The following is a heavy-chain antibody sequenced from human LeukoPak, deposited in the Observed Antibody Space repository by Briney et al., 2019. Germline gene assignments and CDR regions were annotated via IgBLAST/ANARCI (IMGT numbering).Heavy chain of an antibody. Sequence: PGGSLRLSCAASGFTFSSYAMHWVRQAPGKGLEWVAVISYDGSNKYYADSVKGRFTISRDNSKNTLYLQMNSLRAEDTAVYYCARGVVVVAATGDAFDIWGQGTMVTVSS. D-gene: IGHD2-15*01. J-gene: IGHJ3*02. CDR2: ISYDGSNK. CDR1: GFTFSSYA. V-gene: IGHV3-30-3*01. CDR3: ARGVVVVAATGDAFDI.